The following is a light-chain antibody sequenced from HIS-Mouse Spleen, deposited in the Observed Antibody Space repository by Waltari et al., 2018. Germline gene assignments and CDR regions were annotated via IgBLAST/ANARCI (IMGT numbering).Light chain of an antibody. CDR2: GKN. CDR3: NSRDSSGNHVV. V-gene: IGLV3-19*01. J-gene: IGLJ2*01. Sequence: SSELTQDPAVSVALGQTVSLTCQGDRLRSYYASWYQQKPGQAPVLVIYGKNNRPSGIPDRFSGSSSGNTASLTITGAQAEDEADYYCNSRDSSGNHVVFGGGTKLTVL. CDR1: RLRSYY.